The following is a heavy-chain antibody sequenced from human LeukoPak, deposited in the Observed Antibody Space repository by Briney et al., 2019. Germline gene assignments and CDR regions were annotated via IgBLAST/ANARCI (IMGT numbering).Heavy chain of an antibody. J-gene: IGHJ4*02. CDR3: ARSGVGYFYDNTGYYPLDY. D-gene: IGHD3-22*01. Sequence: GASVKVSFKASGYTFTSYGISWVRQAPGQGLEWMGWISAYNGNTNYAQKLQGRVTMTTDTSTSTAFMELRSLRSDDTAVYYCARSGVGYFYDNTGYYPLDYWGQGTLVTVSS. V-gene: IGHV1-18*01. CDR1: GYTFTSYG. CDR2: ISAYNGNT.